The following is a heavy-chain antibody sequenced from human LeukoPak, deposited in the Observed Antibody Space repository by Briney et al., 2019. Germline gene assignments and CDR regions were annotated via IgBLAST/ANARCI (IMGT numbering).Heavy chain of an antibody. CDR1: GGSISSYY. D-gene: IGHD6-19*01. V-gene: IGHV4-59*12. CDR3: ARETEKQWQY. CDR2: IYYSGST. J-gene: IGHJ3*01. Sequence: SETLSLTCTVSGGSISSYYWSWVRQPPGKGLEWIGYIYYSGSTNYNPSLKSRVTISVDTSKNQFSLRLSSVTAADTAVYYCARETEKQWQYWGQGTTVTVSS.